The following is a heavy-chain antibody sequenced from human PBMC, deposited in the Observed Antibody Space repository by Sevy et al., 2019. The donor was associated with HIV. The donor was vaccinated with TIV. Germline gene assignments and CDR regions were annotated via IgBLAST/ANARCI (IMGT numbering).Heavy chain of an antibody. V-gene: IGHV3-23*01. Sequence: GGSLRLSCGASRFTFSSYAMSWVRQAPGKGLEWVSVISGRGDTTYYADSVKGRFTLSGDNSKNTLYLQMNSLRVEDTAVYYCAKDRRYGDIGLFDYWGQGTLVTVSS. CDR1: RFTFSSYA. CDR3: AKDRRYGDIGLFDY. D-gene: IGHD4-17*01. CDR2: ISGRGDTT. J-gene: IGHJ4*02.